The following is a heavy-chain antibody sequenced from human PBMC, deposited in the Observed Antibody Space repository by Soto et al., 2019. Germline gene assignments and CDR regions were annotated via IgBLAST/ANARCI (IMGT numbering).Heavy chain of an antibody. CDR3: ARDRYCTGSPCYTFYSYGMDV. V-gene: IGHV1-18*04. D-gene: IGHD2-8*02. J-gene: IGHJ6*02. CDR1: GYTFTTHG. Sequence: ASVKVSCKASGYTFTTHGISWVRQAPGQGLEWMGWISAYNGNTNYAQKLQGRVTMTTDTPTSTAYMELGSLRSDDTAIYYCARDRYCTGSPCYTFYSYGMDVWGQGTTVTVSS. CDR2: ISAYNGNT.